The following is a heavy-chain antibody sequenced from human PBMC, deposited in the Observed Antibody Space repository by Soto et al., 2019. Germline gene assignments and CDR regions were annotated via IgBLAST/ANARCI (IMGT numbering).Heavy chain of an antibody. Sequence: EVQLVESGGGLVKPGGSLRLSCAASGFTFSRNTMNWVRQAPGKGLEWVSCISGSSRDIYYADSVKGRFTVSRDNAKNLLYLQMNSPRAEDTAMYYCARDPFGGGDSEWFDPWGQGTLVTVSS. CDR3: ARDPFGGGDSEWFDP. V-gene: IGHV3-21*06. CDR2: ISGSSRDI. D-gene: IGHD2-21*02. CDR1: GFTFSRNT. J-gene: IGHJ5*02.